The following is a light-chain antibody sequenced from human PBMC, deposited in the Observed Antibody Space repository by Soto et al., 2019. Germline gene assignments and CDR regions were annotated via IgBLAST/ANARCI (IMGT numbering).Light chain of an antibody. Sequence: EIVLTQSPGTLSLSPGERATLSCRASRSFASSYLAWYQRKPGQSPRLLIYGASTRATGLPARFSGSGSGTQFTLTISSLQSEDFAVYYCQQYNNWPITFGQGTRLEIK. CDR2: GAS. V-gene: IGKV3-15*01. CDR1: RSFASSY. J-gene: IGKJ5*01. CDR3: QQYNNWPIT.